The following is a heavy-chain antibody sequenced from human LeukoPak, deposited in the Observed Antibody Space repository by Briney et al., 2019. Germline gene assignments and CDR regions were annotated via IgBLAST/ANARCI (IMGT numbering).Heavy chain of an antibody. V-gene: IGHV3-21*01. J-gene: IGHJ4*02. CDR1: GFTFSSYS. D-gene: IGHD6-19*01. CDR3: ARVFAVAGLDY. CDR2: ISSSSSYV. Sequence: GGSLRLSCAASGFTFSSYSMNWVRQAPGKGLEWVSSISSSSSYVYYADSVKGRFTISRDNAKNSLYLQMNSLRAEDTAVYYCARVFAVAGLDYWGQGTLVTVSS.